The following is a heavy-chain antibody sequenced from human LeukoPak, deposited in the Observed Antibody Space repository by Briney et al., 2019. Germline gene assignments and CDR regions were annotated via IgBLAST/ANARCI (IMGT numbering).Heavy chain of an antibody. CDR2: INTNTGNP. D-gene: IGHD3-10*01. Sequence: ASVNVSCKASGYTFTSYAMNWVRQAPGQGLEWMGWINTNTGNPTYAQGFTGRFVFSLDTSVSTAYLQISSLKAEDTAVYYCAREQYAYYGSGSYYGYWGQGTLVTVSS. CDR3: AREQYAYYGSGSYYGY. J-gene: IGHJ4*02. CDR1: GYTFTSYA. V-gene: IGHV7-4-1*02.